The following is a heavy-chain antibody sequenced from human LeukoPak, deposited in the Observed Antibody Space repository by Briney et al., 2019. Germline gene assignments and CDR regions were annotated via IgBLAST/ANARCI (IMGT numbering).Heavy chain of an antibody. D-gene: IGHD3-22*01. Sequence: GGSLRLSCAASGFAFSNFAMSWVRQAPGKGLEWVSAMSGSGYYTYYVESVKGRFTISRDNSKNTLYLHMNSLRADDTAVYYCAKFGFYESLNNFDYWGQGTLVTVSS. CDR2: MSGSGYYT. J-gene: IGHJ4*02. V-gene: IGHV3-23*01. CDR3: AKFGFYESLNNFDY. CDR1: GFAFSNFA.